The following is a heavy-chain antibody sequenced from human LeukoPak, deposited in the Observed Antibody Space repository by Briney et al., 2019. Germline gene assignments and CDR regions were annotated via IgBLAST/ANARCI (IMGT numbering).Heavy chain of an antibody. D-gene: IGHD4-17*01. CDR3: AKAGLTLINYGDYRS. CDR1: GFTFSSYA. CDR2: ISGSGGST. Sequence: PGGSLRLSCAASGFTFSSYAMSWVRQAPGKGLEWVSAISGSGGSTYYADSVKGRFTISRDNSKNTLYLQMNNLRAEDTAVYYCAKAGLTLINYGDYRSWGQGALVTVSS. V-gene: IGHV3-23*01. J-gene: IGHJ4*02.